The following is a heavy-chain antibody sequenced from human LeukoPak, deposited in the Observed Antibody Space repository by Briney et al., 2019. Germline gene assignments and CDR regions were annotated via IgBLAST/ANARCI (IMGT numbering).Heavy chain of an antibody. CDR1: GFTVSSNY. D-gene: IGHD2-15*01. CDR2: IYSGGST. CDR3: ASSYCSGGSCYGVYFDY. J-gene: IGHJ4*02. Sequence: GGSLRLSCVASGFTVSSNYMSWVRQAPGKGLEWVSVIYSGGSTYYADSVKGRFTISRDNSKNTLYLQMNSLRAEDTAVYYCASSYCSGGSCYGVYFDYWGQGTLVTVSS. V-gene: IGHV3-53*01.